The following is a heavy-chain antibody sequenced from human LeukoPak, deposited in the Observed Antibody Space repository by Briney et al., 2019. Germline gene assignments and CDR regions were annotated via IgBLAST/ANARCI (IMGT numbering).Heavy chain of an antibody. CDR2: ISGSGDGT. J-gene: IGHJ4*02. V-gene: IGHV3-23*01. D-gene: IGHD3-10*01. CDR1: GFPFSNYA. CDR3: ARRGAAGSSLGYFDS. Sequence: GGSLRLSCAASGFPFSNYAMSWVRQAPGQGLEWVAAISGSGDGTYYADSVKGRFTFSRDNSKNTLYLQMSRLRAEDTAVYFCARRGAAGSSLGYFDSWGQGTLVTVSS.